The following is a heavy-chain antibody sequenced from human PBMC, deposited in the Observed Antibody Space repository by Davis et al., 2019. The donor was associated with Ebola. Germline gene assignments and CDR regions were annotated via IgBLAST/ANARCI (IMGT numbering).Heavy chain of an antibody. J-gene: IGHJ5*02. V-gene: IGHV3-33*08. CDR2: IWYDGSNK. D-gene: IGHD2-15*01. CDR3: ARGVAATANWFDP. CDR1: GFTFNNYG. Sequence: GESLKISCAASGFTFNNYGMHWVRQAPGKGLEWVAVIWYDGSNKYYADSVKGRFTISRDNSKNTLYLQMNSLRAEDTAVYYCARGVAATANWFDPWGQGTLVTVSS.